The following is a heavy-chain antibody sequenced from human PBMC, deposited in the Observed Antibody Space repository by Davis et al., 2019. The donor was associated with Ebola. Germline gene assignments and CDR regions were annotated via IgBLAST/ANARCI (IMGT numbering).Heavy chain of an antibody. D-gene: IGHD3-3*01. Sequence: GESLKISCEASGFRFSSYGIHWVRQAPGKGLEWVAVISYDGVDKQYADSVKGRFTISRDNSKNTVYVQMNSLRAEDTAVYYCAKDRTTYYDFWGGPGAYMDVWGKGTTVTVSS. J-gene: IGHJ6*03. CDR3: AKDRTTYYDFWGGPGAYMDV. V-gene: IGHV3-30*18. CDR2: ISYDGVDK. CDR1: GFRFSSYG.